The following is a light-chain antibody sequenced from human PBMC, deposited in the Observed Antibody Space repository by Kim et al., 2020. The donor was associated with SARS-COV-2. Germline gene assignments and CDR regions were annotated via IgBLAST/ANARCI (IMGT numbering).Light chain of an antibody. CDR3: SAWDSSLSAWV. CDR2: RNN. Sequence: SQTATLTCTGNRNNVGNQGAAWLQQHQGHPPKLLSYRNNNRPSGISERLSASRSGNTASLTITGLQPEDEADYYCSAWDSSLSAWVFGGGTQLTVL. CDR1: RNNVGNQG. V-gene: IGLV10-54*01. J-gene: IGLJ3*02.